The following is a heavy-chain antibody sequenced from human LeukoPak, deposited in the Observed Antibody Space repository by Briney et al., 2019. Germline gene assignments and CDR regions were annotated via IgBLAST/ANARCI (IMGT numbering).Heavy chain of an antibody. CDR1: GFTFSSYA. Sequence: GGSLRLSCAASGFTFSSYATSWVRQAPGKGLEWVSAISGSGGSTYYADSVKGRFTISRDNSKNTLYLQMNSLRAEDTAVYYCAKRSLASSSWFFDYWGQGTLVTVSS. J-gene: IGHJ4*02. D-gene: IGHD6-13*01. CDR3: AKRSLASSSWFFDY. V-gene: IGHV3-23*01. CDR2: ISGSGGST.